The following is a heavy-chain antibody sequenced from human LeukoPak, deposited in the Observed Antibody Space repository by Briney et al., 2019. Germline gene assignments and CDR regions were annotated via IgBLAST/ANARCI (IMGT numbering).Heavy chain of an antibody. Sequence: GGSLRLSCAASGFTFSSYAMSWVRQAPGKGLEWVSAISGSGGSTYYADSVKGRFTISRDNSKNTLYLQMNSLRAEDMAVYYCAKHCLGDSSGYYYLANFDYWGQGTLVTVSS. V-gene: IGHV3-23*01. CDR1: GFTFSSYA. CDR2: ISGSGGST. J-gene: IGHJ4*02. CDR3: AKHCLGDSSGYYYLANFDY. D-gene: IGHD3-22*01.